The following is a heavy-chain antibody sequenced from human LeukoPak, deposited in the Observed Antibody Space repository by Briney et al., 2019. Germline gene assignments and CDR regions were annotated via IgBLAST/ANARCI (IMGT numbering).Heavy chain of an antibody. Sequence: GGSQRLSCATSGFTFSSNWMSWVRQSPGKGLDWVANIKPDGSGKYYADSVKGRFTVSRDNPKNSLYLQMNSLTVEDTAVYYCARANNSSWHNWGQGTLVTVSS. CDR1: GFTFSSNW. CDR2: IKPDGSGK. V-gene: IGHV3-7*01. J-gene: IGHJ4*02. D-gene: IGHD6-13*01. CDR3: ARANNSSWHN.